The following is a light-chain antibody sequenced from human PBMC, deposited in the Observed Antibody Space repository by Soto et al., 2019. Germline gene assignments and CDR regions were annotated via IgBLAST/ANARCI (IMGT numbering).Light chain of an antibody. CDR3: SAWDASLNGYV. CDR1: SSNIGSKT. Sequence: QSVLTQPPSASGTPGQRVTISCSGSSSNIGSKTVNWYQQLPGTAPKLLIYSNYQRPSGVPDRFSGSKSGISASLAISGLQSEDEADYYCSAWDASLNGYVFGTGTKVT. J-gene: IGLJ1*01. CDR2: SNY. V-gene: IGLV1-44*01.